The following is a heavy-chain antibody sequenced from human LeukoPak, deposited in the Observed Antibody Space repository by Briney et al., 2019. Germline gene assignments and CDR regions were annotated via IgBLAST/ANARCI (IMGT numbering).Heavy chain of an antibody. CDR2: IILDGSEI. V-gene: IGHV3-7*03. D-gene: IGHD3-22*01. CDR3: VRDRGYSTFDY. CDR1: GFVFGHSW. Sequence: PGGSRRLSCEASGFVFGHSWMSWVRQAPGKGLDWVANIILDGSEINYLDSLTGRLTIARDNANDPLYLRMNGLRAEDTAVSVCVRDRGYSTFDYGGQGTLVSVSS. J-gene: IGHJ4*02.